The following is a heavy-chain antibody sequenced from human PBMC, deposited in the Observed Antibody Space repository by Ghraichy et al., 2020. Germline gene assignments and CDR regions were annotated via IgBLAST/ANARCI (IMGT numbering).Heavy chain of an antibody. Sequence: GSLRLSCAASGFIFSTYNMNWVRQAPGKGLEWVSSITSTSNSIYYVDSVKGRFTMSRDNAKNSLYLQMSSLRAEDTAIYYCVRPYSGSYSFDSWGQGTLVTVSS. D-gene: IGHD1-26*01. CDR2: ITSTSNSI. CDR3: VRPYSGSYSFDS. V-gene: IGHV3-21*01. J-gene: IGHJ4*02. CDR1: GFIFSTYN.